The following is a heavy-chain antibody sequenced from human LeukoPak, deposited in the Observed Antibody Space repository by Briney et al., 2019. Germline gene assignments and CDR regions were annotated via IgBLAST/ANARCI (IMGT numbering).Heavy chain of an antibody. CDR1: GYTLTELS. Sequence: ASVKVSRKVSGYTLTELSMHWVRQAPGKGLEWMGGFDPEDGETIYAQKFQGRVTMTEDTSTDTAYMELSSLRSEDTAVYYCATGLPDTAAGTGFLDYYYYMDVWGKGTTVTVSS. V-gene: IGHV1-24*01. D-gene: IGHD6-13*01. CDR2: FDPEDGET. J-gene: IGHJ6*03. CDR3: ATGLPDTAAGTGFLDYYYYMDV.